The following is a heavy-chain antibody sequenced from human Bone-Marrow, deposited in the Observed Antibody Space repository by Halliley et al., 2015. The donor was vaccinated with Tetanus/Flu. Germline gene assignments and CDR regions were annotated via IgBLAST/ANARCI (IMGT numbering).Heavy chain of an antibody. J-gene: IGHJ4*02. V-gene: IGHV3-21*06. D-gene: IGHD2-15*01. CDR3: ARSYCSGGACYSGDYFDY. CDR2: ISSSTSYT. CDR1: GFSFSKYT. Sequence: SLRLSCVASGFSFSKYTMNWVRQAPGKGLEWVSCISSSTSYTYYGDSVQGRFTISRDNAKNTLYLQMNSLRGDDTAVYYCARSYCSGGACYSGDYFDYWGRGTLVTVSS.